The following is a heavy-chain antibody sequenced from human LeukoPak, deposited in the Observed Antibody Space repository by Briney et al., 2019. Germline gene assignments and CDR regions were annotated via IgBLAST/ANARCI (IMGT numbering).Heavy chain of an antibody. V-gene: IGHV3-23*01. D-gene: IGHD2-15*01. CDR1: GFTFSNYA. J-gene: IGHJ6*03. CDR2: ISGSGGST. Sequence: GGSLRPSCAASGFTFSNYAMNWVRQAPGKGLEWVSTISGSGGSTYYADSVKGRFTISRDNSKNTLYLQMNSVRAEDTAVYYCVKDQAYCTGGNCYYYFYYLDVWGKGTTVTVSS. CDR3: VKDQAYCTGGNCYYYFYYLDV.